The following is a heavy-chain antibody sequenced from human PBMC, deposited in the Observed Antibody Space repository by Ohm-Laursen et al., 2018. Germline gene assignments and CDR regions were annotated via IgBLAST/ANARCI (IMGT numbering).Heavy chain of an antibody. Sequence: VASVKVSCKASGYTFTGYYMHWVRQAPGQGLEWMGIINPSGGSTTYAQKFQGRVSMTRDTSTSTVYIELSSLRSEDTAVYYCARGGIAAGPFDYWGQGTLVTVSS. CDR2: INPSGGST. CDR3: ARGGIAAGPFDY. V-gene: IGHV1-46*01. CDR1: GYTFTGYY. D-gene: IGHD6-13*01. J-gene: IGHJ4*02.